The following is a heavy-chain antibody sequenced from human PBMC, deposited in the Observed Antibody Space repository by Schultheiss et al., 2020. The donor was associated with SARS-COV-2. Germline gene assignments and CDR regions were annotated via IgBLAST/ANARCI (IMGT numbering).Heavy chain of an antibody. Sequence: SETLSLTCTVSGGSISSYYWSWIRQPPGKGLEWIGNIYYSGSTYYNPSLKSRVTISVDTSKNQFSLKLSSVTAADTAVYYCARDEGWFDPWGQGTLVTVSS. J-gene: IGHJ5*02. CDR3: ARDEGWFDP. V-gene: IGHV4-59*01. CDR2: IYYSGST. CDR1: GGSISSYY.